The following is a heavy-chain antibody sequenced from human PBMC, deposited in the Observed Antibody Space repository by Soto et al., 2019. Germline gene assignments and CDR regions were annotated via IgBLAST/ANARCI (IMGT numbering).Heavy chain of an antibody. CDR2: IKQDGSEK. CDR3: AREGSEVLWFGELSRYYYGMDV. D-gene: IGHD3-10*01. V-gene: IGHV3-7*05. Sequence: EVQLVESGGGLVQPGGSLRLSCAASGFTFSSYWMSWVRQAPGKGLEWVANIKQDGSEKYYVDSVKGRFTISRDNAKNSLYLQMNSLRAEDTAVYYCAREGSEVLWFGELSRYYYGMDVWGQGTTVTVSS. CDR1: GFTFSSYW. J-gene: IGHJ6*02.